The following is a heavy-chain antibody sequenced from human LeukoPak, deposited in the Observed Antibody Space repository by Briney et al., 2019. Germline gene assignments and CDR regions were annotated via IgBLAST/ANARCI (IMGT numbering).Heavy chain of an antibody. CDR1: GYTFTNYY. Sequence: GASVKVSCKASGYTFTNYYMHWVRQAPGQGLEWMGWINPNSGDTNYAQKFQGRVTMTRDTSISTAYMELSRLRSDDTAVYYCARAGLVVIPDIWGQGTLVTVS. J-gene: IGHJ4*02. CDR2: INPNSGDT. V-gene: IGHV1-2*02. D-gene: IGHD2-8*02. CDR3: ARAGLVVIPDI.